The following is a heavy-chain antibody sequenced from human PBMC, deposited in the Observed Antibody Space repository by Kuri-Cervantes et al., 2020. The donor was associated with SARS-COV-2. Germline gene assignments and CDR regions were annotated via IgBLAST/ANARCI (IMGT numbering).Heavy chain of an antibody. CDR3: AVYSSSPYYYYMDV. Sequence: GSLRLSCTDSGGSISSSSYYWGWIRQPPGKGLEWIGSIYYSGSTYYNPSLKSRVTISVDTSKNRFSLKLSSVTAADTAVYYCAVYSSSPYYYYMDVWGKGTTVTVSS. D-gene: IGHD6-13*01. V-gene: IGHV4-39*07. CDR2: IYYSGST. CDR1: GGSISSSSYY. J-gene: IGHJ6*03.